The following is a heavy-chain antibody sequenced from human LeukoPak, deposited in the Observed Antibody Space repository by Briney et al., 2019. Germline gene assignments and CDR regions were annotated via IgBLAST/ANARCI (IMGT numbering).Heavy chain of an antibody. D-gene: IGHD3-9*01. CDR2: IYYSGST. V-gene: IGHV4-39*01. J-gene: IGHJ5*02. CDR1: GGSISSSSYY. Sequence: SETLSLTCTVSGGSISSSSYYWGWIRQPPGKGLEWIGSIYYSGSTYYNPSLKSRVTISVDTSKNQFSLKLSSVTAADTAVYYCARPITIGWFDPWGQGTLVTVSS. CDR3: ARPITIGWFDP.